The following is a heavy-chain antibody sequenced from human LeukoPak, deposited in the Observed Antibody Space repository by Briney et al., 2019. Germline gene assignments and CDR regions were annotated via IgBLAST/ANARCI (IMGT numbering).Heavy chain of an antibody. CDR3: AKGIVHYLYYFDY. CDR1: GFTFSSYA. J-gene: IGHJ4*02. V-gene: IGHV3-23*01. CDR2: ISGSGGST. Sequence: GGSLRLSCAASGFTFSSYAMSRVRQAPGKGLEWVSAISGSGGSTYYADSVKGRFTISRDNSKNTLYLQMNSLRAEDTAVYYCAKGIVHYLYYFDYWGQGTLVTVSS. D-gene: IGHD2/OR15-2a*01.